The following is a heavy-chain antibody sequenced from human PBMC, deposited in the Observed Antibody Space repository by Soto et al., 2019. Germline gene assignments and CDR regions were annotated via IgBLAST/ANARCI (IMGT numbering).Heavy chain of an antibody. Sequence: PSETLSLTCSVSGGSISSYYWSWIRQPPGKGLEWIGYIYYSGSTNYNPSLRSRVAISVDTSKNQFSLKLNSVTAADTAVYYCATSDNPYHFDYWGQGTLVTVSS. CDR1: GGSISSYY. CDR2: IYYSGST. J-gene: IGHJ4*02. CDR3: ATSDNPYHFDY. V-gene: IGHV4-59*01.